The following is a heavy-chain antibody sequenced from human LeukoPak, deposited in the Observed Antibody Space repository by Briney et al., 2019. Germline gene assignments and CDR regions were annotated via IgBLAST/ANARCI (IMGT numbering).Heavy chain of an antibody. V-gene: IGHV1-69*04. CDR2: VIPILGIA. J-gene: IGHJ4*02. D-gene: IGHD1-26*01. Sequence: SVKVSCKASGGTFSSYAISWVRQAPGQGLEWMGRVIPILGIANYAQKFQGRVTITADKSTSTAYMELSSLRSEDTAVYYCARGAVGATYFSYWGQGTLVTVSS. CDR1: GGTFSSYA. CDR3: ARGAVGATYFSY.